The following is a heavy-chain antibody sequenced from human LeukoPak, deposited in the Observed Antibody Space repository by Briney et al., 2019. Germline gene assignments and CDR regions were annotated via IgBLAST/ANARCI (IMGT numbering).Heavy chain of an antibody. J-gene: IGHJ3*02. CDR1: GFIFSSYS. V-gene: IGHV3-48*01. D-gene: IGHD3-22*01. Sequence: GGSLRLSCAASGFIFSSYSMNWVRQAPGKGLEWLSFISSGSVTIYYTDSVKGRFTISRDNAKNSLDLQMNSLRAEDTAVYYCARGGYYDSSGYYYGGAFDIWGQGTMVTVSS. CDR3: ARGGYYDSSGYYYGGAFDI. CDR2: ISSGSVTI.